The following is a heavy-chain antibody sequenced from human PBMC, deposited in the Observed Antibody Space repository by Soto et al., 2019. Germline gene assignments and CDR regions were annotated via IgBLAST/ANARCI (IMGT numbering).Heavy chain of an antibody. D-gene: IGHD3-3*01. CDR3: AREVDSWIGYLF. CDR2: IHHSGRT. Sequence: PSETLSLTCALYGGSYDGYYWSWIRQSPGKGLEWIGEIHHSGRTKYNPYLNRRVALSVDTSTKQFSLKLTSVTAADRGVYYCAREVDSWIGYLFWGQGTTVTVSS. J-gene: IGHJ4*02. CDR1: GGSYDGYY. V-gene: IGHV4-34*01.